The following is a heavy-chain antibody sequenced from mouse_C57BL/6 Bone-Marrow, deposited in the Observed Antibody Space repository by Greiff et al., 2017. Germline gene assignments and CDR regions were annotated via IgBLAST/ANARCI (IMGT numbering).Heavy chain of an antibody. V-gene: IGHV5-6*01. Sequence: EVQLVESGGDLVKPGGSLKLSCAASGFTFSSYGMSWVRQTPDKRLEWVATISSGGSYTYYPDSVKGRFTMSRDNAKNTLYLQMSSLKSEDTAMYYCARITTVVVPMDYWGQGTSVTVSS. D-gene: IGHD1-1*01. J-gene: IGHJ4*01. CDR3: ARITTVVVPMDY. CDR2: ISSGGSYT. CDR1: GFTFSSYG.